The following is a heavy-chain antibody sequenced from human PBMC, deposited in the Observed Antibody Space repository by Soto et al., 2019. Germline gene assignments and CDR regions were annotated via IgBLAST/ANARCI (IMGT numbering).Heavy chain of an antibody. J-gene: IGHJ5*02. V-gene: IGHV3-30*03. CDR1: GFTFSSYG. D-gene: IGHD3-22*01. CDR2: ISYGGSNK. Sequence: PGGSLRLSCAASGFTFSSYGMHWVRQAPGKGLEWVAVISYGGSNKYYADSVKGRFTISRDNSKNTLYLQMNSLRAEDTGVYYCARGSREIVVDPNSGLDPWGQGTLVTVSS. CDR3: ARGSREIVVDPNSGLDP.